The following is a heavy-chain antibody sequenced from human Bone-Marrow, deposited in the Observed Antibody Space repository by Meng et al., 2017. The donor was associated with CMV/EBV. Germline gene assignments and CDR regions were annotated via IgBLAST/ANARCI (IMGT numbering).Heavy chain of an antibody. D-gene: IGHD3-16*01. V-gene: IGHV1-69*04. Sequence: SVKVSCKASGGTFSSYTISWVRQAPGQGLEWMGRIIPILGIANYAQKFQGRVTITADKSTSTAYMEMSSLRSEDTAVYYWAREGGGYGAFAIWGQGTRVTGSS. J-gene: IGHJ3*02. CDR1: GGTFSSYT. CDR2: IIPILGIA. CDR3: AREGGGYGAFAI.